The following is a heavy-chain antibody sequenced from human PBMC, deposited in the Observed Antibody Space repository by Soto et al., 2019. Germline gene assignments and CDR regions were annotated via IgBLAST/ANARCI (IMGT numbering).Heavy chain of an antibody. CDR2: IIPVFGSA. CDR1: GGTFSSYF. CDR3: ARETPSAAAAYFFYGLDV. D-gene: IGHD6-13*01. V-gene: IGHV1-69*01. J-gene: IGHJ6*02. Sequence: QVQLVQSGAEVKKAGSSVKVSCKVSGGTFSSYFINWVRQAPGQGLEWVGGIIPVFGSASFAEKFQARVTITADESTSTAYMELSSLRSDDTAVYYCARETPSAAAAYFFYGLDVWGQGTTVTV.